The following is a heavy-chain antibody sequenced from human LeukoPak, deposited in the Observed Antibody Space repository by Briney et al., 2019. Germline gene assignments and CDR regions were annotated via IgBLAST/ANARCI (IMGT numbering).Heavy chain of an antibody. CDR1: GGSISSGSYY. CDR3: ARSLRGIDY. D-gene: IGHD1-26*01. J-gene: IGHJ4*02. Sequence: PSETLSLTCTVSGGSISSGSYYWSWIRQPAGKGLEWIGRIYTSGSTNYNPSLKSRVTISVDTSKNQFSLKLSSVTAADTAVYYCARSLRGIDYWGQGTLVTVSS. CDR2: IYTSGST. V-gene: IGHV4-61*02.